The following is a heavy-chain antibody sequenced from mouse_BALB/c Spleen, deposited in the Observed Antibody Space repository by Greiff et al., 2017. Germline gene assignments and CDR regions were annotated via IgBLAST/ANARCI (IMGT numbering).Heavy chain of an antibody. D-gene: IGHD2-4*01. CDR3: ARPSSTMITSWFAY. CDR2: IDPANGNT. CDR1: GFNIKDTY. Sequence: VQLQQSGAELVKPGASVKLSCTASGFNIKDTYMHWVKQRPEQGLEWIGRIDPANGNTKYDPKFQGKATITADTSSNTAYLQLSSLTSEDTAVYYCARPSSTMITSWFAYWGQGNLVTVSA. V-gene: IGHV14-3*02. J-gene: IGHJ3*01.